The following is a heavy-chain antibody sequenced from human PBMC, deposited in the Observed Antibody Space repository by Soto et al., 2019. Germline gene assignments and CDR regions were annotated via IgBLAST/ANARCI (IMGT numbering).Heavy chain of an antibody. Sequence: QVHLLLPSGAEVKKPGSSVKVSCKASGGTPSNSAISWVRQAPGHGLEWMGGIIPVFGLVKYAQNFQGRVTITADESTTTDYMELSSVRPEDTAVYYCAGGRIVVVGSRAYYGMDVWGQGTTVTVSS. CDR1: GGTPSNSA. CDR3: AGGRIVVVGSRAYYGMDV. D-gene: IGHD3-22*01. V-gene: IGHV1-69*01. J-gene: IGHJ6*02. CDR2: IIPVFGLV.